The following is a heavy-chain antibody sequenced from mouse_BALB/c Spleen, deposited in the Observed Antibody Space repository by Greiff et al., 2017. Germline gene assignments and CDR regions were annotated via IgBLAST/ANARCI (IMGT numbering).Heavy chain of an antibody. CDR2: ISYSGST. CDR1: GYSITSDYA. J-gene: IGHJ4*01. CDR3: ARSSIYYDYDYAMDY. Sequence: EVQGVESGPGLVKPSQSLSLTCTVTGYSITSDYAWNWIRQFPGNKLEWMGYISYSGSTSYNPSLKSRISITRDTSKNQFFLQLNSVTTEDTATYYCARSSIYYDYDYAMDYWGQGTSVTVSS. V-gene: IGHV3-2*02. D-gene: IGHD2-4*01.